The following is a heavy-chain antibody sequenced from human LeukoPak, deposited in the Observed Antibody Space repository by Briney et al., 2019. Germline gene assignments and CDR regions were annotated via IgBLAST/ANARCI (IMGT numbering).Heavy chain of an antibody. CDR3: ARDGDYYYYYGMDV. CDR1: GGSISSYY. J-gene: IGHJ6*02. Sequence: SETLSLTCTVSGGSISSYYWSWIRQPTGKGLEWIGRISSSGSTNYNPSLKSRVTMSVDTSKNQFSLKLSSVTAADTAVYYCARDGDYYYYYGMDVWGQGTTVTVSS. CDR2: ISSSGST. V-gene: IGHV4-4*07. D-gene: IGHD3-3*01.